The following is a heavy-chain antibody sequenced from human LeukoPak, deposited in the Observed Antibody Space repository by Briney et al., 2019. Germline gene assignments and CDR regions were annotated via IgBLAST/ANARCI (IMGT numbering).Heavy chain of an antibody. J-gene: IGHJ4*02. CDR1: GGTLSSYA. CDR3: ARDKEVGATTTFDY. V-gene: IGHV1-69*13. D-gene: IGHD1-26*01. Sequence: GASVRVSRKASGGTLSSYAISWGRQAPGQGLECMGGIIPIFGTANYAQKFQGRDTITADESTSTAYMELSSLRSEDTAVYYCARDKEVGATTTFDYWGQGTLVTVSS. CDR2: IIPIFGTA.